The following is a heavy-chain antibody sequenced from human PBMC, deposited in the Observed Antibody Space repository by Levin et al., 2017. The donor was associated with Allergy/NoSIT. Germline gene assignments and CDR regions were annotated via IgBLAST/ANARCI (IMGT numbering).Heavy chain of an antibody. Sequence: GGSLRLSCAASGFTFNNYAMSWVRQAPGKGLEWVSAIINSGVGTYYADSVKGRFTISRDNSKNTMYLQMNSLRAEDTAVFFCAKDAIRGSDQPYYFDYWGQGTLVTASS. V-gene: IGHV3-23*01. CDR2: IINSGVGT. CDR3: AKDAIRGSDQPYYFDY. CDR1: GFTFNNYA. J-gene: IGHJ4*02. D-gene: IGHD6-19*01.